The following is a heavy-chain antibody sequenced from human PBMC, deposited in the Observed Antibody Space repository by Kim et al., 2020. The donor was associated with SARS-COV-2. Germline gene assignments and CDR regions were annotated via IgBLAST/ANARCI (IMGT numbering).Heavy chain of an antibody. CDR3: ARVRFRVRGSGLSGGFDP. D-gene: IGHD3-10*01. Sequence: GGSLRLSCAASGFTVSSNYMSWVRQAPGKGLEWVSVIYSGGSTYYADSVKGRFTISRDNSKNTLYLQMNSLRAEDTAVYYCARVRFRVRGSGLSGGFDPWGQGTLVTVSS. CDR2: IYSGGST. CDR1: GFTVSSNY. V-gene: IGHV3-53*01. J-gene: IGHJ5*02.